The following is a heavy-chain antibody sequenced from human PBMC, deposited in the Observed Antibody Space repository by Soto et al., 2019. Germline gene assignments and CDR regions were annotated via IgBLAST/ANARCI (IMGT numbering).Heavy chain of an antibody. Sequence: GGSLRLSCTASGFTFGDYAMSWFRQAPGKGLEWVGFIRSKAYGGTTEYAASVKGRFTISRDDSKSIAYLQMNSLKTEDTAVYYCTREKEERGLSYYGMDVRGQGTTVTVSS. CDR2: IRSKAYGGTT. D-gene: IGHD3-16*01. V-gene: IGHV3-49*03. J-gene: IGHJ6*02. CDR1: GFTFGDYA. CDR3: TREKEERGLSYYGMDV.